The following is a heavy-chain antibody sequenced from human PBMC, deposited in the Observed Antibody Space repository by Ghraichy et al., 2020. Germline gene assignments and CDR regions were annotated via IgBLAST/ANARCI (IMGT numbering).Heavy chain of an antibody. J-gene: IGHJ6*02. CDR2: ISGSGGNT. CDR3: AKAWTTIEPYYSYYYGVDV. D-gene: IGHD3/OR15-3a*01. Sequence: GGSLRLSCAASGFSFSSYALSWVRQAPGKGLEWVSAISGSGGNTYYADSVKGRFTISRDNSKNTLFLQMNSLRAEDTAVYYCAKAWTTIEPYYSYYYGVDVWGQGTTVTVSS. V-gene: IGHV3-23*01. CDR1: GFSFSSYA.